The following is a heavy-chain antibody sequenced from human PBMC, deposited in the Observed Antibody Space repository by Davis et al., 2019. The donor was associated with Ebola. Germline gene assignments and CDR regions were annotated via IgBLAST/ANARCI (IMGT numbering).Heavy chain of an antibody. V-gene: IGHV1-69*13. Sequence: AASVPVSRMASRGTFSSYAISWVRQAPGQGLEWMGGIIPIFGTANYAQKFQGRVTITADESTSTAYMELSSLRSEDTAVYYCASGMDVWGQGATVTVSS. CDR2: IIPIFGTA. CDR3: ASGMDV. CDR1: RGTFSSYA. J-gene: IGHJ6*02.